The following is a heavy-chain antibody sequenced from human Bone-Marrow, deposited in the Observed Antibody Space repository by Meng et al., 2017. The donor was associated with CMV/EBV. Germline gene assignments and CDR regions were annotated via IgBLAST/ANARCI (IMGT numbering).Heavy chain of an antibody. J-gene: IGHJ5*02. D-gene: IGHD2-2*01. Sequence: SVKVSCKASGGTFSSYAISWVRQAPGQGLEWMGGIIPIFSTTNYAQKFQGRVTITTDESTSTAYMELSSLRSEDTAVYYCARDRPYCSSTSCFPTEYNWFDPWGQGTLVTVYS. V-gene: IGHV1-69*05. CDR1: GGTFSSYA. CDR2: IIPIFSTT. CDR3: ARDRPYCSSTSCFPTEYNWFDP.